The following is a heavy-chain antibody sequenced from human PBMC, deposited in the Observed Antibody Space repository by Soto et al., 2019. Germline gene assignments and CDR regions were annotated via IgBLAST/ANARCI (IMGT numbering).Heavy chain of an antibody. J-gene: IGHJ3*02. D-gene: IGHD2-21*02. V-gene: IGHV3-30*04. CDR1: GFTFSSYA. Sequence: QVQLVESGGGVVQPGRSLRLSCAASGFTFSSYAMHWVRQAPGKGLEWVAVISYDGSNKYYADSVKGRFTISRDNSKNKLYLQMNSLMAEVPAVYYCARDYKVQATYCGGDCDHDAFDIWGQGTMVTVSS. CDR2: ISYDGSNK. CDR3: ARDYKVQATYCGGDCDHDAFDI.